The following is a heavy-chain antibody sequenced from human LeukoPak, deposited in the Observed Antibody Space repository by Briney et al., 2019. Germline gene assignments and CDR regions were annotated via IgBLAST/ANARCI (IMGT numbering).Heavy chain of an antibody. J-gene: IGHJ4*02. V-gene: IGHV3-74*01. D-gene: IGHD4-23*01. Sequence: GGSLRLSCAASGFTFSSYWMNWVRQAPGKGLVWVSRIASDGSSTTYADYVKGRFSISRDNAKNTLYLQTNSLRVEDTAVYYCARGRPHGNDYWGQGTLVTVSS. CDR2: IASDGSST. CDR1: GFTFSSYW. CDR3: ARGRPHGNDY.